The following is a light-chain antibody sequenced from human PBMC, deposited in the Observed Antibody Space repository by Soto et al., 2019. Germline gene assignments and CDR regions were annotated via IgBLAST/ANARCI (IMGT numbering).Light chain of an antibody. CDR3: QQYNNWPFS. CDR2: DVS. V-gene: IGKV3-15*01. CDR1: QGVTTN. J-gene: IGKJ5*01. Sequence: EIAMTQSPATLSVSPGERATLSCRASQGVTTNFAWYQQKSGQSPRLLIYDVSIRATGVPARFSGTGSETDFTLTISGLQSEDSAVYFCQQYNNWPFSFGQGTRLEI.